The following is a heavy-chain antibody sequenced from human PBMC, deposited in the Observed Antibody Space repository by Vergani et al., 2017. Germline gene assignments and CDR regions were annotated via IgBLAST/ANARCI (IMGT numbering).Heavy chain of an antibody. D-gene: IGHD3-3*01. Sequence: QVQLQESGPGLVKPSETLSLTCTVSGGSISSYYWSWIRQPPGKGLEWIGYIYYSGSTNYNPSLKSRVTISVDTSKNPFSLKLSPVTAADTAVYYCASRYDFWSGGYYYMDVWGKGTTVTVSS. CDR1: GGSISSYY. CDR2: IYYSGST. V-gene: IGHV4-59*01. J-gene: IGHJ6*03. CDR3: ASRYDFWSGGYYYMDV.